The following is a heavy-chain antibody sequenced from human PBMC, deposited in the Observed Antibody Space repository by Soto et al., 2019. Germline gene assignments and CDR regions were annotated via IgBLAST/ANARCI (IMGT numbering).Heavy chain of an antibody. CDR3: ARVTGTKRTNWFDP. CDR1: GGSISSGDYY. Sequence: PSETLSLTCTVSGGSISSGDYYWSWIRQPPGKGLEWIGYIYYSGSTYYNPSLKSRVTISVDTSKNQFSLKLSSVTAADTAVYYCARVTGTKRTNWFDPWGQGTLVTVSS. J-gene: IGHJ5*02. D-gene: IGHD1-7*01. CDR2: IYYSGST. V-gene: IGHV4-30-4*01.